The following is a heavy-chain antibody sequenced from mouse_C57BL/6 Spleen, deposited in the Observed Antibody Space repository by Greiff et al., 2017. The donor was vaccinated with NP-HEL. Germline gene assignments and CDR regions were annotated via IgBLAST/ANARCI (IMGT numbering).Heavy chain of an antibody. J-gene: IGHJ4*01. D-gene: IGHD1-1*01. V-gene: IGHV1-53*01. CDR3: ARADGSSYSAMDY. CDR1: GYTFTSYW. Sequence: VKLQQPGTELVKPGASVKLSCKASGYTFTSYWMHWVKQRPGQGLEWIGNINPSNGGTNYNEKFKSKATLTVDKSSSTAYMQLSSLTSEDSAVYYCARADGSSYSAMDYWGQGTSVTVSS. CDR2: INPSNGGT.